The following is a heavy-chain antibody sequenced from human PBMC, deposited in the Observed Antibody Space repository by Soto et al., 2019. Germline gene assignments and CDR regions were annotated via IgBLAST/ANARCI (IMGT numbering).Heavy chain of an antibody. D-gene: IGHD6-13*01. CDR1: GGSFSGYY. J-gene: IGHJ4*02. V-gene: IGHV4-59*01. Sequence: PSETLSLTCAVYGGSFSGYYWSWIRQPPGEGLEWIGYIYYSGSTNYNPSLKSRVTISVDTSKNQFSLKLSSVTAADTAVYYCACSHIAAAGLFFDYWGQGTLVTVSS. CDR3: ACSHIAAAGLFFDY. CDR2: IYYSGST.